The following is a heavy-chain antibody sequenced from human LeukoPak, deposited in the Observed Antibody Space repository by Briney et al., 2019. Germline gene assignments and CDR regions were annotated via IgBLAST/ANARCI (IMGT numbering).Heavy chain of an antibody. Sequence: SETLSLTCTVCGGSMSPYHWGLIRQPPGKGLEWIGEINHSGSTNYNPSLKSRVTISVDTSKNQFSLKLSSVTAADTAVYYCARGIRLRGWYHNWFDPWGQGTLVTVSS. J-gene: IGHJ5*02. CDR3: ARGIRLRGWYHNWFDP. CDR1: GGSMSPYH. D-gene: IGHD2-15*01. CDR2: INHSGST. V-gene: IGHV4-34*01.